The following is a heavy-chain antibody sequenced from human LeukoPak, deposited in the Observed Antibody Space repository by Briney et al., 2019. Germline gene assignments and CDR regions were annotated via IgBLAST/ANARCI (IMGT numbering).Heavy chain of an antibody. V-gene: IGHV4-59*12. Sequence: SETLSLTCTVSGGSISSYYWSWIRQPPGKGLEWIGYIYYSGSTNYNPSLKSRVTISVDTSKNQFSLKLSSVTAADTAVYYCARDCSSTSCVDYWGQGTLVTVSS. J-gene: IGHJ4*02. CDR1: GGSISSYY. CDR2: IYYSGST. D-gene: IGHD2-2*01. CDR3: ARDCSSTSCVDY.